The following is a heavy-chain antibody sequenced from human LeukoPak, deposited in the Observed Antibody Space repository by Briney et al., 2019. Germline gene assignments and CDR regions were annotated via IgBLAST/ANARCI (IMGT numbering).Heavy chain of an antibody. D-gene: IGHD3-3*01. J-gene: IGHJ6*03. Sequence: GASVKVSCKASGYTFTSYDINWVRQAPGQGLEWMGWMSPNSGNTGYAQKFQGRVTMTRNTSISTAYMELSSLRSEGTAVYYCARRSGLGIGFGYYYYYMDVWGKGTTVTVSS. CDR3: ARRSGLGIGFGYYYYYMDV. CDR2: MSPNSGNT. CDR1: GYTFTSYD. V-gene: IGHV1-8*01.